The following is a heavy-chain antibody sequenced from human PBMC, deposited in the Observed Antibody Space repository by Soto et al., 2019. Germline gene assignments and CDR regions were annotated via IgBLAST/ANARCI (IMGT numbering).Heavy chain of an antibody. CDR3: ARDPPGSGSLDY. J-gene: IGHJ4*02. V-gene: IGHV3-48*01. CDR2: ISYSGATI. CDR1: GFTFSSCG. D-gene: IGHD3-10*01. Sequence: GGSLRLSCAASGFTFSSCGMNWVRQAPGKGLEWISHISYSGATIYYADSVRGRFAISRGNSKNTLYLQMNSLRAEDTAVYYCARDPPGSGSLDYWGQGTLVTVS.